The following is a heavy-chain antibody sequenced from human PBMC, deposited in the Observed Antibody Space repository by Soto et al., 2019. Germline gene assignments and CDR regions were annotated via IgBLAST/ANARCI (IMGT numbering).Heavy chain of an antibody. CDR2: ISWDGGST. CDR3: AREDGYYAIDY. V-gene: IGHV3-43*01. CDR1: GFTFDDYT. J-gene: IGHJ4*02. D-gene: IGHD1-26*01. Sequence: PGGSLRLSCAASGFTFDDYTMHWVRQAPGKGLEWVSLISWDGGSTYYADSVKGRFTISRDNSKNSLYLQMNSLRTEDTALYYCAREDGYYAIDYWGLGTLVTVSS.